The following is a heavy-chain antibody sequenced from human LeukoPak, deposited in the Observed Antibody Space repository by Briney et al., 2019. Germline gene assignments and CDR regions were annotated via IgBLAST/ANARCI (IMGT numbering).Heavy chain of an antibody. Sequence: GGSLRLSCAASGFTFSSYSMNWVRQAPGKGLEWVSYISSSSSTIYYADSVKGRFTISRDNAKNSLYLQMNSLRADDTAVYYCARESDILTGYYMRDWGQGTLVTVSS. V-gene: IGHV3-48*01. CDR1: GFTFSSYS. CDR3: ARESDILTGYYMRD. D-gene: IGHD3-9*01. CDR2: ISSSSSTI. J-gene: IGHJ4*02.